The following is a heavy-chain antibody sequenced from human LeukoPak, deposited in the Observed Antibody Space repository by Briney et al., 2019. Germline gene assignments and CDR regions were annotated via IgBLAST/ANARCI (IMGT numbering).Heavy chain of an antibody. V-gene: IGHV4-59*01. D-gene: IGHD2-15*01. CDR3: ARTTEGYCRGRSCYSYYYYMDV. J-gene: IGHJ6*03. Sequence: PSETLSLTCTVSGGSISSYYWSWIRQPPGKGLEWIGYIYYSESTNYNPSLKSRVTISVDTSKNQFSLKLRSVTAADTAVYYCARTTEGYCRGRSCYSYYYYMDVWGKGTTVTVSS. CDR2: IYYSEST. CDR1: GGSISSYY.